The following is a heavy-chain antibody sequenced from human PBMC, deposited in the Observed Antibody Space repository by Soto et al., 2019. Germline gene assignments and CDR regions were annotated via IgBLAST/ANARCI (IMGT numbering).Heavy chain of an antibody. CDR3: ARDQMEDDFWSGPMPYYFDY. D-gene: IGHD3-3*01. CDR1: GYTFTSYG. J-gene: IGHJ4*02. V-gene: IGHV1-18*01. CDR2: ISAYNGNT. Sequence: ASVKVSCKASGYTFTSYGISWVRQAPGQGLEWMGWISAYNGNTNYAQKLQDRVTMTTDTSTSTAYMELRSLRSDDTAVYYCARDQMEDDFWSGPMPYYFDYWGQGTLVTVSS.